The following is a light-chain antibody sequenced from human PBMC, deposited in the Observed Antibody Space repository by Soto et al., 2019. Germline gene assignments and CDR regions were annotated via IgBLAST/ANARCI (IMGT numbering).Light chain of an antibody. CDR2: RHD. CDR1: SSNIGSNY. J-gene: IGLJ3*02. CDR3: ATWDDSLRGWV. Sequence: QSVVTQPPSASGTPGQRVTISFSGSSSNIGSNYVYWYQQLPGTAPKLLIYRHDERPSGVPDRFSGSKSGTSDSLAISGLRSEDEADYYCATWDDSLRGWVFGGGTQLTVL. V-gene: IGLV1-47*01.